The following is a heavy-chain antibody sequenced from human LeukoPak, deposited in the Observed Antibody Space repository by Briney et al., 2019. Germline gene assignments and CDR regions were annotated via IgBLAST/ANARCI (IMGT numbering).Heavy chain of an antibody. CDR3: ARDQGYTRDYDILTGYYNERRAFDI. J-gene: IGHJ3*02. CDR2: IYYSGST. D-gene: IGHD3-9*01. V-gene: IGHV4-61*01. CDR1: GGSISSGNYY. Sequence: SETLSLTCTVSGGSISSGNYYYSWIRQPPGKGLEWIGYIYYSGSTNYNPSLKSRVTMSVDTSKNQFSLKLSSVTAADTAVYYCARDQGYTRDYDILTGYYNERRAFDIWGQGTMVTVSS.